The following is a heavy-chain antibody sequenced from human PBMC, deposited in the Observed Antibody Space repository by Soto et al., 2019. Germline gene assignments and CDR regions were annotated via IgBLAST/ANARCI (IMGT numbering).Heavy chain of an antibody. D-gene: IGHD3-9*01. CDR3: SSHQRGYYDILTGASYFDY. CDR1: GGSISSYY. V-gene: IGHV4-59*08. J-gene: IGHJ4*02. Sequence: PSETLSLTCTVSGGSISSYYWSWIRQPPGKGLEWIGYIYYNGSTNYNPSLKSRVTISVDTSKNQFSLKLSSVTAADTAVYYCSSHQRGYYDILTGASYFDYWGQGTLVTVSS. CDR2: IYYNGST.